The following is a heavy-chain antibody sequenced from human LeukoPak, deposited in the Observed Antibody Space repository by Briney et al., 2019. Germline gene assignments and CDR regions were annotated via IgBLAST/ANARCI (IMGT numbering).Heavy chain of an antibody. D-gene: IGHD3-10*01. V-gene: IGHV4-34*01. CDR1: GGSFSGYY. CDR2: INHSGST. J-gene: IGHJ6*03. Sequence: SETLSLTCAVYGGSFSGYYWSWIRQPPGKGLEWIGEINHSGSTNYNPSLKSRVTISVDMSKNQFSLKLSSVTAADTAVYYCARGRVKYYYGSGTQRYMDVWGKGTTVTVSS. CDR3: ARGRVKYYYGSGTQRYMDV.